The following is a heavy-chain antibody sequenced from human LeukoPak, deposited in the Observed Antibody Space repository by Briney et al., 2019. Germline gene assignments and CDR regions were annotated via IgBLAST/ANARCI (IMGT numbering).Heavy chain of an antibody. V-gene: IGHV4-34*01. CDR1: GGSFSGYY. CDR2: INHSGST. CDR3: ARLLDSSSWVEQLDY. D-gene: IGHD6-13*01. Sequence: PSETLSLTCAVYGGSFSGYYWNWIRQPPGKGLEWIGEINHSGSTTYNPPLKSRVTISVDTSKNQFSLKLSSVTAADTAVYYCARLLDSSSWVEQLDYWGQGTLVTVSS. J-gene: IGHJ4*02.